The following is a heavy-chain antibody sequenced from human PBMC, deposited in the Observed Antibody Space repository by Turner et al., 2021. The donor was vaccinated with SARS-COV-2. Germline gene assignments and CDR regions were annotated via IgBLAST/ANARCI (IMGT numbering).Heavy chain of an antibody. V-gene: IGHV3-53*01. J-gene: IGHJ4*02. D-gene: IGHD5-18*01. CDR3: ARVGSYGRRDVDY. CDR1: GFTVSSNY. CDR2: IYSGGST. Sequence: EVQLVESGAGLFQPGVSLRLSCAASGFTVSSNYMIWFRQAAGDGLEWDSVIYSGGSTYYADSVKGRFTISRDNSKNTLYLQMNSLRDEDTAVYYCARVGSYGRRDVDYWGQGTLVTVSS.